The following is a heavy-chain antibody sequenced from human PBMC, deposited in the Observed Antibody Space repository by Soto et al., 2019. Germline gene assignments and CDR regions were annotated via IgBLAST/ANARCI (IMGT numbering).Heavy chain of an antibody. D-gene: IGHD3-10*01. CDR1: GFTFSDTL. Sequence: QVQLVQSGAALKKPGASVNISCLASGFTFSDTLINWVRQGPGQRLEWMGWINPANGNTRYSEPFEDRVTISSPSSASTAYVALSVLTSEETAVYYCSRYIGSVGPRATDAFDVWGQGTMIPVSS. CDR2: INPANGNT. CDR3: SRYIGSVGPRATDAFDV. J-gene: IGHJ3*01. V-gene: IGHV1-3*01.